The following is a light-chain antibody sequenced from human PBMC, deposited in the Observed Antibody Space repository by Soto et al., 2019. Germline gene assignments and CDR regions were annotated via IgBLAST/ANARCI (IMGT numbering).Light chain of an antibody. V-gene: IGKV1-5*01. Sequence: IQVTQSPSTLSASVGDRVTITCRASQSISSWLAWYQQKPGKAPKLLIYDASSLESGVPSRFSGSGSGTEFSLTISSLQPDDFATYDCQQYNSYLTFGGGTKVEIK. CDR2: DAS. CDR3: QQYNSYLT. CDR1: QSISSW. J-gene: IGKJ4*01.